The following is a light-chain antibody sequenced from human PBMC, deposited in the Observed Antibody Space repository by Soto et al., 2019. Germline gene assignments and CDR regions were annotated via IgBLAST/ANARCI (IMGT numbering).Light chain of an antibody. CDR2: GAT. Sequence: EIVLTQSPGTLSLSPGERATLSCRASQSVSSSYLAWYQQKPGQAPRLLIYGATSRATGIPDSFSGSGSGTHLTLTISRLEPEDFAVYYCQQYGSSTLTFGPGTKVDIK. CDR3: QQYGSSTLT. CDR1: QSVSSSY. J-gene: IGKJ3*01. V-gene: IGKV3-20*01.